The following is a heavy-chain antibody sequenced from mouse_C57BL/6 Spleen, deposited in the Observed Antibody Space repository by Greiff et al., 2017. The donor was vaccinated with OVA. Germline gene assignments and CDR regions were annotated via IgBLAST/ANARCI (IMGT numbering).Heavy chain of an antibody. CDR3: ARRRLRRDYYYAMDY. D-gene: IGHD2-4*01. J-gene: IGHJ4*01. V-gene: IGHV5-17*01. CDR1: GFTFSDYG. CDR2: ISSGSSII. Sequence: EVQRVESGGGLVKPGGSLKLSCAASGFTFSDYGMHWVRQAPEKGLEWVAYISSGSSIIYYADTVKGRFTVSRDNAKNTLFLQMTSLRSEDTAMYDCARRRLRRDYYYAMDYWGQGTSVTVSA.